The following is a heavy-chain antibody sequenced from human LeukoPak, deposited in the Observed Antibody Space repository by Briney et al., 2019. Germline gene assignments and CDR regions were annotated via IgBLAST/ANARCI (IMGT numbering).Heavy chain of an antibody. V-gene: IGHV1-8*01. CDR2: MNPNSGNT. CDR3: ARELIAAAGSAGFDY. CDR1: GYTFTSYD. D-gene: IGHD6-13*01. Sequence: ASVKVSCKASGYTFTSYDIKWVRQATGQGLEWMGWMNPNSGNTGYAQKFQGRVTMTRNTSISTAYMELSSLRSEDTAVDYCARELIAAAGSAGFDYWGQGTLATVSS. J-gene: IGHJ4*02.